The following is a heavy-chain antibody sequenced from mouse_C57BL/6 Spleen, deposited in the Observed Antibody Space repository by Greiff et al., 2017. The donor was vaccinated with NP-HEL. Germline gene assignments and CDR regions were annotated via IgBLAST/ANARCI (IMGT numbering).Heavy chain of an antibody. Sequence: VQLQQSGAELVRPGTSVKVSCKASGYAFTNYLIEWVKQRPGQGLEWIGVINPGSGGTNYNEQFKGKATLTADKSSSTAYMQLSSLTSEDSAVYFCAKNAYYSNFFDYWGQGTTLTVSS. D-gene: IGHD2-5*01. CDR2: INPGSGGT. CDR3: AKNAYYSNFFDY. CDR1: GYAFTNYL. V-gene: IGHV1-54*01. J-gene: IGHJ2*01.